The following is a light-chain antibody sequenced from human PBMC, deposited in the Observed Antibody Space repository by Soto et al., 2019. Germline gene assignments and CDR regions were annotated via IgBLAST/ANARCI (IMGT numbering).Light chain of an antibody. CDR2: AAS. CDR1: QSISSY. Sequence: DIQMTQSPSSLSASVGDRVTITCRASQSISSYLNWYHQKPGKAPKLLIYAASSLQSGVPSRFSGSGSGTDFTLTISSLQPEDFATYYCQQSYSTPFTFGPGTKVDI. V-gene: IGKV1-39*01. CDR3: QQSYSTPFT. J-gene: IGKJ3*01.